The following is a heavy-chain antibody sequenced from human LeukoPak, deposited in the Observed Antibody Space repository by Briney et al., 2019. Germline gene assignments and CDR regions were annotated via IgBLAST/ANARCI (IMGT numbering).Heavy chain of an antibody. CDR3: VKPYYFSSGSLN. CDR1: GFTFSSYW. V-gene: IGHV3-7*01. Sequence: GGSLRLSCAASGFTFSSYWMSWVRQAPGKGLEWVANIKQDGSEKYYVDSVKGRFSISRDNAKNSLYLQMNSLRVEDTAMYYCVKPYYFSSGSLNWGQGTLVTVSS. D-gene: IGHD3-10*01. J-gene: IGHJ4*02. CDR2: IKQDGSEK.